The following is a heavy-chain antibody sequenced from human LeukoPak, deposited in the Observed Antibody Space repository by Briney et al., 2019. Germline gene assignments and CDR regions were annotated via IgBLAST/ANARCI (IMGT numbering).Heavy chain of an antibody. J-gene: IGHJ4*02. CDR2: IKQDGSEK. V-gene: IGHV3-7*03. D-gene: IGHD3-3*01. CDR3: ASALYDFWSGYLSPPDY. CDR1: GFTFSSYW. Sequence: PGGSLRLSCAASGFTFSSYWMSWVRQAPGKGLEWVANIKQDGSEKYYVDSVKGRFTISRDNAKNSLYLQMNSLRAEDTAVYYCASALYDFWSGYLSPPDYWGQGTLVTVSS.